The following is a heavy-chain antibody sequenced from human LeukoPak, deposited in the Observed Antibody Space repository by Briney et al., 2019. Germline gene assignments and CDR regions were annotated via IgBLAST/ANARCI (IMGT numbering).Heavy chain of an antibody. D-gene: IGHD2-15*01. CDR3: ARDRRYCSGGSCYSPEYYYGMDV. J-gene: IGHJ6*02. V-gene: IGHV4-59*01. CDR2: IYYSGST. Sequence: SETLSLTCTVSGGSISSYYWSWIRQPPGKGLEWIGYIYYSGSTNYNPSLKSRVTISVDTSKNQFSQKLSSVTAADTAVYYCARDRRYCSGGSCYSPEYYYGMDVWGQGTTVTVSS. CDR1: GGSISSYY.